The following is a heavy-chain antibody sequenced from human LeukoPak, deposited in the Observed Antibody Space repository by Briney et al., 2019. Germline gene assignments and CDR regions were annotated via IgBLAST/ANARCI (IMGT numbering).Heavy chain of an antibody. V-gene: IGHV1-18*01. CDR1: GYTFTSYG. J-gene: IGHJ5*02. Sequence: WASVKVSCKASGYTFTSYGISWVRQAPGQGLEWMGWISAYNGNTNYAQKLQGRVTMTTDTSTSTAYMELRSLRSDDTAVYYCARDLGDYEDKMAPDNWFDPWGQGTLVTVSS. D-gene: IGHD4-17*01. CDR2: ISAYNGNT. CDR3: ARDLGDYEDKMAPDNWFDP.